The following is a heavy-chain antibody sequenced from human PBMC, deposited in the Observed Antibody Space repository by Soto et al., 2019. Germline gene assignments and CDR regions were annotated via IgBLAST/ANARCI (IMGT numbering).Heavy chain of an antibody. CDR3: ARHEIRAARPANWFDP. CDR2: IYYSGST. D-gene: IGHD6-6*01. V-gene: IGHV4-59*08. CDR1: GVSISSYY. J-gene: IGHJ5*02. Sequence: SETLSLTCTVSGVSISSYYWSWIRQPPGKGLEWIGYIYYSGSTNYNPSLKSRVTISVDTSKNQFSLKLSSVTAADTAVYYCARHEIRAARPANWFDPWGQGTLVTVSS.